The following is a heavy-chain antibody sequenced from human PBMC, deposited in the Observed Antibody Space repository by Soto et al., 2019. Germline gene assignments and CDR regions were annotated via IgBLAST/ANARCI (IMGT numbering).Heavy chain of an antibody. D-gene: IGHD3-22*01. CDR2: IGTAGDT. V-gene: IGHV3-13*04. Sequence: GGSLRLSCAASGFTFSSYDMQWVRQATGKGLEWVSAIGTAGDTYYPGSVKGRFTISREKAKNSLYLQMNSLRAGDTAVYYCARSPPGGYHYYYGMDVWGQGTTVTVSS. CDR1: GFTFSSYD. CDR3: ARSPPGGYHYYYGMDV. J-gene: IGHJ6*02.